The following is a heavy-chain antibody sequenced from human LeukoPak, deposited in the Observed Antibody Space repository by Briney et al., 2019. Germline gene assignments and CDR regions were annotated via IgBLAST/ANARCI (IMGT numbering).Heavy chain of an antibody. J-gene: IGHJ4*02. V-gene: IGHV1-69*13. CDR1: GGTFSRYA. CDR3: ARDWGKSIAARPCDY. D-gene: IGHD6-6*01. Sequence: SVNVSCKASGGTFSRYAISWVRQSPGQGLEWMGGIIPIFGTANYAQKFQGRVTITADESTSTAYMELSSLRSEDTAVYYCARDWGKSIAARPCDYWGQGTLVTVSS. CDR2: IIPIFGTA.